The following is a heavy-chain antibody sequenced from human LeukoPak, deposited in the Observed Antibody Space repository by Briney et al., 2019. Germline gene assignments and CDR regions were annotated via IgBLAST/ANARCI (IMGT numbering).Heavy chain of an antibody. CDR1: GYTFTGYY. CDR2: ISAYNGNT. Sequence: GASVKVSCKASGYTFTGYYMHWVRQAPGQGLEWTGWISAYNGNTNYAQKLQGRVTMTTDTSTSTAYMELRSLRSDDTAVYYCARGTRQDVWGQGTTVTVSS. J-gene: IGHJ6*02. V-gene: IGHV1-18*04. CDR3: ARGTRQDV. D-gene: IGHD1/OR15-1a*01.